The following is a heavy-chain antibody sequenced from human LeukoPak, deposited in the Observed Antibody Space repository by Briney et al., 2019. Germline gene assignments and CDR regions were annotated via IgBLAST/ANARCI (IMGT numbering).Heavy chain of an antibody. D-gene: IGHD3-22*01. CDR2: INPSGGST. CDR3: ARDLVNYYDSSGYYPRGDRRYFDL. V-gene: IGHV1-46*01. Sequence: ASVKVSCKASGYTFTYYYIHWVRQAPGQGLEWMGIINPSGGSTSYAQKFQGRVTLTRDMSTSTVYMDLSSLRSEDTAVCYCARDLVNYYDSSGYYPRGDRRYFDLWGRGTLVTVSS. CDR1: GYTFTYYY. J-gene: IGHJ2*01.